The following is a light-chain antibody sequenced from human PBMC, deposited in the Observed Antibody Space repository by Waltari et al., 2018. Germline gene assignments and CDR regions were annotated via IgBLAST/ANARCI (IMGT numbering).Light chain of an antibody. CDR1: QSITKRY. J-gene: IGKJ2*01. V-gene: IGKV3-20*01. CDR3: QQYGSSIMYT. Sequence: VLTQSPGTLSLSPGDRATLSCRASQSITKRYYAWYQQKPGQAPRLLIYGVSSRAAGIPDRCSGSGSGTEFTLTISRLEAEDSAVYYCQQYGSSIMYTFGQGTKLEIK. CDR2: GVS.